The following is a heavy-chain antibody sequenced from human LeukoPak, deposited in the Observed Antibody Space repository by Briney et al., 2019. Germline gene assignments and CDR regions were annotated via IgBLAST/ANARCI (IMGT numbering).Heavy chain of an antibody. J-gene: IGHJ4*02. CDR2: INHSGST. CDR3: ARGMHPDY. V-gene: IGHV4-34*01. Sequence: PSETLSLTCAVYGGSFSGYYWSWIRQPPGKGLEWIGEINHSGSTNYNPPLKSRVTISVDTSKNQFSLKLSSVTAADTAVYYCARGMHPDYWGQGTLVTVSS. CDR1: GGSFSGYY.